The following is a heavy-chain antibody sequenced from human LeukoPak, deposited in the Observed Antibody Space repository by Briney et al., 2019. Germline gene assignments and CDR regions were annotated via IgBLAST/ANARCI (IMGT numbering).Heavy chain of an antibody. V-gene: IGHV3-23*01. J-gene: IGHJ5*02. D-gene: IGHD6-13*01. CDR3: ARGRIYNRGHSSSWPNWFDP. Sequence: PGGSLRLSCAASGFTFTSHAMSWVRQAPGKGLEWVSTIGGSGGSTYYADSVKGRFTISRDNSKNTLYLQMNSLRAEDTAVYYCARGRIYNRGHSSSWPNWFDPWGQGTLVTVSS. CDR1: GFTFTSHA. CDR2: IGGSGGST.